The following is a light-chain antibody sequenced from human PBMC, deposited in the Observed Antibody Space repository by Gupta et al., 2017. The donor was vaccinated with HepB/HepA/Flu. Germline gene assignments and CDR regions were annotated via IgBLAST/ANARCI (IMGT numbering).Light chain of an antibody. CDR1: SSNIRSNV. CDR3: AVWDDSLNGWV. Sequence: QSVVTQPPSASGTPGQRVTISCSGGSSNIRSNVLNWYQHLPGTAPKLLIHNNNQRPSGVPDRFSASKSGSSASLAISGLQSEDEADYYCAVWDDSLNGWVFGGGTKLTVL. V-gene: IGLV1-44*01. CDR2: NNN. J-gene: IGLJ3*02.